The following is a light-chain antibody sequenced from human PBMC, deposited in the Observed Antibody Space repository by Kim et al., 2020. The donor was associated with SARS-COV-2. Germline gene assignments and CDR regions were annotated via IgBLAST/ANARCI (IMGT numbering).Light chain of an antibody. V-gene: IGLV1-51*01. J-gene: IGLJ2*01. CDR3: GTWDSSLSAAV. CDR1: SSNIGNNY. CDR2: DND. Sequence: GPQVTTSCSGSSSNIGNNYVSWYQQLPGTTPKLLIYDNDKRPSGIPDRFSGSKSGTSATLGITGLQPGDEADYYCGTWDSSLSAAVLGGGTQLTVL.